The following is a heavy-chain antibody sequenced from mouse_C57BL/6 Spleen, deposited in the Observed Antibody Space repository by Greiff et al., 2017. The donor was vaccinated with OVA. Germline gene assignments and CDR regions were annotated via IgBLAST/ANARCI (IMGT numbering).Heavy chain of an antibody. V-gene: IGHV1-50*01. Sequence: QVQLQQPGAELVKPGASVKLSCKASGYTFTSYWMQWVKQRPGQGLEWIGEIDPSDSCTNYNQKFKGKATLTVDTSSSTAYMQLSSLTSEDSAVYYCARAENWAFDYWGQGTTLTVSS. J-gene: IGHJ2*01. D-gene: IGHD4-1*01. CDR1: GYTFTSYW. CDR3: ARAENWAFDY. CDR2: IDPSDSCT.